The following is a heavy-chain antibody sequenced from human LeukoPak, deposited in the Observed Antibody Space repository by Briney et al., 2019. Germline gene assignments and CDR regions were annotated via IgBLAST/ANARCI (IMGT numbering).Heavy chain of an antibody. J-gene: IGHJ4*02. D-gene: IGHD3-16*02. CDR1: GFTFSDYY. V-gene: IGHV3-11*01. CDR2: ISSSGSTI. CDR3: ARDYQSNYFDF. Sequence: GGSLRLSCAASGFTFSDYYMSWIRQAPGKGLEWVSYISSSGSTIYFAGSVKGRFTISRDNAKNSLYLQMNSLRAEDTAVYYCARDYQSNYFDFWGQGTLVTVSS.